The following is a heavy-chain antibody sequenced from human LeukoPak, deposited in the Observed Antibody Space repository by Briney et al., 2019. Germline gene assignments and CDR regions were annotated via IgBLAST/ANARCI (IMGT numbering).Heavy chain of an antibody. D-gene: IGHD3-10*01. V-gene: IGHV4-59*01. CDR3: ARELHYYGSGSYYNLKTYYYYYMDV. Sequence: SETLSLTCTVSGGSISSYYWSWIRQPPGKGLEWIGYIYYSGSTNYNPSLKSRVTISVDTSKNQFSLKLTSVTAADTAVYYCARELHYYGSGSYYNLKTYYYYYMDVWGKGTTVTISS. J-gene: IGHJ6*03. CDR2: IYYSGST. CDR1: GGSISSYY.